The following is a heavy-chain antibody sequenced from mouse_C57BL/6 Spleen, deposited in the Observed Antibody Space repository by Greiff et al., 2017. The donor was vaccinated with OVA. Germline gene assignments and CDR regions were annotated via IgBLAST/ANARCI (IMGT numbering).Heavy chain of an antibody. CDR2: ISYDGSN. CDR1: GYSITSGYY. V-gene: IGHV3-6*01. D-gene: IGHD2-2*01. J-gene: IGHJ3*01. CDR3: AREASPYGGYGYDVAY. Sequence: EVQLQESGPGLVKPSQSLSLTCSVTGYSITSGYYWNWIRQFPGNKLEWMGYISYDGSNNYNPSLKNRISITRDTSKNQFFLKLNSVTTEDTATYYGAREASPYGGYGYDVAYWGQGTLVTVSA.